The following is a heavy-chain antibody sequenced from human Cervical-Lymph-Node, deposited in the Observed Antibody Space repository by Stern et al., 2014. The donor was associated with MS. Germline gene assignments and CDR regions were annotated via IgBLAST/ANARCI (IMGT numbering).Heavy chain of an antibody. CDR3: GKDLHYWSADS. D-gene: IGHD3-3*02. CDR1: GFTLRNFA. CDR2: SGSDGGT. Sequence: EVQLVESGGGLVQSGGSLRLSCAGSGFTLRNFAMTWIRQAPGKGLEWVSGSGSDGGTHYAESVTGRFTISRDNSRNTVYLQMDRLRVDDTAVYFCGKDLHYWSADSWGQGTLVTVSS. J-gene: IGHJ4*02. V-gene: IGHV3-23*04.